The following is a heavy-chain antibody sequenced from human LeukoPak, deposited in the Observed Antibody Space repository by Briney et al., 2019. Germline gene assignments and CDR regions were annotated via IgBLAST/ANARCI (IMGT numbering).Heavy chain of an antibody. Sequence: GASVKVSCKASEYTFTGYYMHWVRQAPGQGLEWMGWINPNSGGTNYAQKFQGRVTMTRDTSISTAYMELSRLRSDDTAVYYCAKDAAPGGDYAAFDIWGQGTMVTVSS. D-gene: IGHD4-17*01. CDR1: EYTFTGYY. J-gene: IGHJ3*02. CDR2: INPNSGGT. V-gene: IGHV1-2*02. CDR3: AKDAAPGGDYAAFDI.